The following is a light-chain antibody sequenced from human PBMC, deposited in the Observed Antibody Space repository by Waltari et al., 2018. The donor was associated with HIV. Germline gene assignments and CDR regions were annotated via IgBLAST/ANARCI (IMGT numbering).Light chain of an antibody. V-gene: IGLV1-40*01. CDR1: SHTTGAGYD. J-gene: IGLJ3*02. CDR3: QSYDSSLSGSV. Sequence: QSVLTQPPSVSGAPGHRVTISCTRSSHTTGAGYDVPWYQQLPGTAPKPRIYGTSNRPSGVPDRFSGSKSGTSASLAITGLQAEDEADYYCQSYDSSLSGSVFGGGTKLTVL. CDR2: GTS.